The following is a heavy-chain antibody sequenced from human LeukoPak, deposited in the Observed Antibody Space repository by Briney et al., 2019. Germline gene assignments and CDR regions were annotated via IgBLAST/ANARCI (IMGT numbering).Heavy chain of an antibody. J-gene: IGHJ5*02. D-gene: IGHD6-13*01. V-gene: IGHV1-24*01. CDR1: GYTLTELS. CDR3: ATGPRVAAAGTWLDP. Sequence: ASVKVSCKVSGYTLTELSVHWVRQAPGKGLEWMGGFDPEDGETIYAQKFQGRVTMTEDTSTDTAYMELSSLRSEDTAVYYCATGPRVAAAGTWLDPWGQGTLVTVSS. CDR2: FDPEDGET.